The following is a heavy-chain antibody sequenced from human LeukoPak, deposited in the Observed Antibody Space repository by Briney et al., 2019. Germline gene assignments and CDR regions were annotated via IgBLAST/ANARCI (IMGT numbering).Heavy chain of an antibody. CDR3: ARGYYDSSGYYYFDY. V-gene: IGHV3-7*03. Sequence: GGSLRLSCAASGFTFSSYGMHWVRQAPGKGLEWVANIKQDGTEKYYADAVKGRFTISRDNSKNTLYLQMNSLRAEDTAVYYCARGYYDSSGYYYFDYWGQGTLVTVSS. D-gene: IGHD3-22*01. CDR2: IKQDGTEK. J-gene: IGHJ4*02. CDR1: GFTFSSYG.